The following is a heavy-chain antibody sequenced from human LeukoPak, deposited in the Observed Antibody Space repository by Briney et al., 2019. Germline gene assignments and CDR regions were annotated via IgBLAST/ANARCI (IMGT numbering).Heavy chain of an antibody. CDR1: GFTFNNYA. CDR2: ITGNGDST. Sequence: GGSLRLSCAASGFTFNNYAMHWVRQAPGKGLEHVSSITGNGDSTYYAKSVTGRFTIARDNSKSTLYLQMGSLRAEDMAVYYCARDRPGSYFSTFDNWGQGTLVTVSS. V-gene: IGHV3-64*01. D-gene: IGHD1-26*01. CDR3: ARDRPGSYFSTFDN. J-gene: IGHJ4*02.